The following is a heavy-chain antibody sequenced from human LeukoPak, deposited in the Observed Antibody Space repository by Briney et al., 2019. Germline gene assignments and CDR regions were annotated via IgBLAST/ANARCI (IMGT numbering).Heavy chain of an antibody. V-gene: IGHV4-34*01. Sequence: SETLSLTCAVYGESFDGFYWNWIRQSPGEGLEWLGEVNYSGMSDYNPALESRIAISADASKRQFSLRLSSLTAADTAVYYCAIRLTTSRLATATTWFDPWGQGALVSVSS. CDR3: AIRLTTSRLATATTWFDP. J-gene: IGHJ5*02. D-gene: IGHD1-1*01. CDR1: GESFDGFY. CDR2: VNYSGMS.